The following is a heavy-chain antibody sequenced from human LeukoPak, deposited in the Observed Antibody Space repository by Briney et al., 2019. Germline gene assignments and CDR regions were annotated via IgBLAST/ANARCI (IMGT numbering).Heavy chain of an antibody. J-gene: IGHJ4*02. CDR2: LDPEDGET. D-gene: IGHD6-19*01. Sequence: GASVKVSCKVSGYTLTELSMHWVRQAPGKGLEWMGGLDPEDGETIYAQKFQGRVTMTEATSTDTAYMELSSLRSEDTAVYYCARRGQWLVAFDYWGQGTLVTVSS. CDR1: GYTLTELS. CDR3: ARRGQWLVAFDY. V-gene: IGHV1-24*01.